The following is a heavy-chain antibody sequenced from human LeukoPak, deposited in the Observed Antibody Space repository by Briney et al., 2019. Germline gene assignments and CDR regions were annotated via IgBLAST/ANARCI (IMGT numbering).Heavy chain of an antibody. Sequence: PSETLSLTCTVSGGSISSYYWSWIRQPAGKGLEWIGRIFNSGSTNYKSSLESRVIMSGDRSKNQFSLKLSSVTAADTAVYYCARGRDYSGYFDYWGQGTLVTVSS. J-gene: IGHJ4*02. CDR3: ARGRDYSGYFDY. V-gene: IGHV4-4*07. CDR1: GGSISSYY. CDR2: IFNSGST. D-gene: IGHD4-11*01.